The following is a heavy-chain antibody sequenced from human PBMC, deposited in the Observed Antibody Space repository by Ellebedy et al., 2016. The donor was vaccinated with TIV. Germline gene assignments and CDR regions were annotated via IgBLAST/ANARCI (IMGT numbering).Heavy chain of an antibody. Sequence: GESLKISCAASGFTFSSYPMCWVRQAPGKGLEWVSSISSRSSYINYADSVKGRFTISRDNGKNSVYLQMNSLRAEDTAVYYCAREGRFLSAFDVWGQGTMVTVSS. J-gene: IGHJ3*01. D-gene: IGHD3-3*01. CDR3: AREGRFLSAFDV. CDR2: ISSRSSYI. CDR1: GFTFSSYP. V-gene: IGHV3-21*06.